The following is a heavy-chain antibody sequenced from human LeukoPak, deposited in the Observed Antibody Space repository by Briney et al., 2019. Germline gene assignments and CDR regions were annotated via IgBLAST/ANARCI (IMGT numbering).Heavy chain of an antibody. CDR3: AREGYSSSWDFDY. CDR1: GGIFSSYA. D-gene: IGHD6-13*01. Sequence: SVKLFYKACGGIFSSYAISWVRQAPGEGLEWMGRIASIFGTANYAQKFQGRVTITTDESTSAAYMELSSLRSEDTAVYYCAREGYSSSWDFDYWGQGTLVTVSS. CDR2: IASIFGTA. V-gene: IGHV1-69*05. J-gene: IGHJ4*02.